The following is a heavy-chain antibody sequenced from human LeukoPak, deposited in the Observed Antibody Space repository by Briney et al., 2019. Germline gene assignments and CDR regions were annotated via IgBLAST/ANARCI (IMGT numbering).Heavy chain of an antibody. V-gene: IGHV4-39*01. Sequence: SETLSLTCTVAGGSISSSIYYWGWIRQPPGKGLEWIGSIYYRGSTYYNPSLKSRVTISVDTSKNQFSLKLTSVTAADTAVYYCARSSGWSNYYYYGMDVWGQGTTVTVSS. CDR1: GGSISSSIYY. J-gene: IGHJ6*02. CDR2: IYYRGST. CDR3: ARSSGWSNYYYYGMDV. D-gene: IGHD6-19*01.